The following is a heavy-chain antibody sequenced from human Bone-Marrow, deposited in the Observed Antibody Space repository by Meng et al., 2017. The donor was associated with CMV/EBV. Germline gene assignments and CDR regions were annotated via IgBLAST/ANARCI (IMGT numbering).Heavy chain of an antibody. V-gene: IGHV3-49*04. D-gene: IGHD6-19*01. J-gene: IGHJ4*02. CDR2: IRSKAYGGTT. Sequence: GESLKISCTGSGFTFGDYAMSWVRQAPGKGLEWVGFIRSKAYGGTTEYAASVKGRFTISRDDSKSIAYLQMNSLKTEDTAVYFCTRGFGYSSGWYNHYFDYCGQGTLVTVSS. CDR1: GFTFGDYA. CDR3: TRGFGYSSGWYNHYFDY.